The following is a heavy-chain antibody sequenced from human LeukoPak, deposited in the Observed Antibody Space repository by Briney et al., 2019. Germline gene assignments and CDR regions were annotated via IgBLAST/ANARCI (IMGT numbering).Heavy chain of an antibody. Sequence: PSQTLSLTGTVSGGSISSGGYYWSWIRQHPGKGLEWIGYIYYSGSTYYNPSLMSRVTISVDTSKNQFFLKLSSVTAADTAVYYCARVGYDSSGYYPNFDYWGQGTLVTVSS. CDR1: GGSISSGGYY. D-gene: IGHD3-22*01. V-gene: IGHV4-31*03. J-gene: IGHJ4*02. CDR3: ARVGYDSSGYYPNFDY. CDR2: IYYSGST.